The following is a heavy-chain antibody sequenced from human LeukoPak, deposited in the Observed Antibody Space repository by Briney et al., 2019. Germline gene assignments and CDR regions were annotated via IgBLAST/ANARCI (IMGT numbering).Heavy chain of an antibody. Sequence: GGSLRLSCAASGFTFSSYWMSWVRQAPGKGLEWVANIKQDGSEKYYVDSVKGRFTISRDNAKNSLYLQMNSLRAEDTAVYYCARADRMYYYGSGKSYWGLGTLVTVSS. CDR1: GFTFSSYW. CDR2: IKQDGSEK. D-gene: IGHD3-10*01. J-gene: IGHJ4*02. V-gene: IGHV3-7*03. CDR3: ARADRMYYYGSGKSY.